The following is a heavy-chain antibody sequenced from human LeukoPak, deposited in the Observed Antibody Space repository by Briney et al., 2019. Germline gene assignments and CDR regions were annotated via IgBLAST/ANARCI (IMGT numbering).Heavy chain of an antibody. CDR2: ISSSDTI. V-gene: IGHV3-48*02. Sequence: PGGSLRLSCAASGFTFSSYGMNWVRQAPGKGLEWVSYISSSDTIYYADSVKGRFTISRNNAKNSLYLQMNSLRDEDTAVYYCASTRYADFWGQGTLVTVSS. D-gene: IGHD1-1*01. CDR3: ASTRYADF. CDR1: GFTFSSYG. J-gene: IGHJ4*02.